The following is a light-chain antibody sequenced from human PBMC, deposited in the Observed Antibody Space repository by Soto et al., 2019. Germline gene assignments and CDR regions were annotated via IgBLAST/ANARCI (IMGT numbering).Light chain of an antibody. CDR1: HSVGSL. CDR2: GAS. V-gene: IGKV3-15*01. CDR3: QQYNSYSPP. J-gene: IGKJ1*01. Sequence: EVVMTQSPATLSVSPGERATVSCRASHSVGSLLAWYQQKPGQAPRLLIYGASTRATGIPARFTGSGSGTEFTLTISSLQPDDFATYYCQQYNSYSPPFGQGTTVDIX.